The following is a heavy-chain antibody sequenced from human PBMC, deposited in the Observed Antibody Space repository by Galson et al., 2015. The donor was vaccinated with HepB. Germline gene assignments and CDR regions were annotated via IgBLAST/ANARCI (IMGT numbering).Heavy chain of an antibody. Sequence: QSGAEVKKPGESLKISCKGSGYSFTSYWIGWVRQMPGKGLEWMGIIYPGDSDTRYSPSFQGRVTISADKSISTAYLQWSSLKASDTAMYYCARLACGYTFGLPPSCAFSYWGQGTLVTVSS. CDR2: IYPGDSDT. J-gene: IGHJ4*02. CDR1: GYSFTSYW. V-gene: IGHV5-51*03. CDR3: ARLACGYTFGLPPSCAFSY. D-gene: IGHD5-18*01.